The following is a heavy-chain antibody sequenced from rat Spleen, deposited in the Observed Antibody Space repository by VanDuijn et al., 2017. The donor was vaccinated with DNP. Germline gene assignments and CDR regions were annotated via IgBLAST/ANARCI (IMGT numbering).Heavy chain of an antibody. CDR2: ISYDGGNT. D-gene: IGHD1-6*01. J-gene: IGHJ2*01. CDR1: GFTFSSFA. Sequence: EVQLVESGGGLVQPGRSMKLSCAASGFTFSSFAMAWVRQAPTKGLEWVASISYDGGNTYYRDSVKGRFTISRDNAKSSLYLQMDSLRSEDTSTYYCARLGILRSYFDYWGQGVMVTVSS. CDR3: ARLGILRSYFDY. V-gene: IGHV5-25*01.